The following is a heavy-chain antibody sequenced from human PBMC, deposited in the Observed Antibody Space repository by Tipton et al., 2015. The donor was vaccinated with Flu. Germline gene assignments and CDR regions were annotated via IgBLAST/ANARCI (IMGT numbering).Heavy chain of an antibody. D-gene: IGHD4-11*01. CDR2: IYYSGST. Sequence: TLSPTCTVSGGSISSGGYYWSWIRQHPGKGLEWIGYIYYSGSTYYNPSLKSRVTISVDTSKNQFSLKLSSVTAADTAVYYCARAYDYSNYWFDPWGQGTLVTVSS. V-gene: IGHV4-31*03. J-gene: IGHJ5*02. CDR3: ARAYDYSNYWFDP. CDR1: GGSISSGGYY.